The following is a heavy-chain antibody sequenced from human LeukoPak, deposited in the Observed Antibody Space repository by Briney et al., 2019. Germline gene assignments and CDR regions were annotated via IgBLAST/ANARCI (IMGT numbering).Heavy chain of an antibody. D-gene: IGHD1-26*01. V-gene: IGHV3-66*01. Sequence: GGSLRLSCAASGFTVSSNYMSWVRQAPGKGLKWVSVIYSGGTTYYADSVKGRFTSSRDNSKDTLYLQMNSLRAEDTAVYYCARGGPTGIVGARSHDAFDIWGQGTMVTVSS. CDR2: IYSGGTT. J-gene: IGHJ3*02. CDR3: ARGGPTGIVGARSHDAFDI. CDR1: GFTVSSNY.